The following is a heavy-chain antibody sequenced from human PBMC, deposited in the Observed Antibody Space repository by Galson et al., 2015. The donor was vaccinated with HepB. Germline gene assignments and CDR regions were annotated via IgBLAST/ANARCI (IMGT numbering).Heavy chain of an antibody. CDR3: ATEGKNTDLWLDP. V-gene: IGHV1-69*13. CDR1: GGTFRTSS. D-gene: IGHD2/OR15-2a*01. Sequence: SVKVSCKASGGTFRTSSILWVRQAPGQGLEWVGGINPIFRVSNYAQRFQGRVTITADESATTAYMELTSLRSEDTAIYYCATEGKNTDLWLDPWGQGTLLIVFS. J-gene: IGHJ5*02. CDR2: INPIFRVS.